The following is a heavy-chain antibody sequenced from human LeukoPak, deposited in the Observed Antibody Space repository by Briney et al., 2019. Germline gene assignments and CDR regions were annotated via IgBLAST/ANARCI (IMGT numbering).Heavy chain of an antibody. CDR3: TRHPGDIVGYFDY. CDR2: ISSSATNI. CDR1: GFTFSNYY. J-gene: IGHJ4*02. Sequence: GGSLRLSCAASGFTFSNYYMSWIRQAPGKGLEWISYISSSATNIQYADSVKGRFTISRDNAKNSLYLQMNSLSAEDTAVYYCTRHPGDIVGYFDYWGQGTLVTVSS. D-gene: IGHD2-15*01. V-gene: IGHV3-11*01.